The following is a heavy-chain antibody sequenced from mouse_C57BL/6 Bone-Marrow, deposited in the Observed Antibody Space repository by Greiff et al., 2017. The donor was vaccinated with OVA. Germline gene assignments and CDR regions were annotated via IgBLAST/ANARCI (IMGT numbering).Heavy chain of an antibody. J-gene: IGHJ3*01. V-gene: IGHV5-12*01. CDR1: GFTFSDYY. Sequence: EVKLVESGGGLVQPGGSLKLSCAASGFTFSDYYMYWVRQTPEKWLEWVAYISNGGGSTYYPDTVKGRFTISRDNAKNTLYLQMSRLKSEDTAMYYCARHGDDYDGAWFAYWGQGTLVTVSA. CDR3: ARHGDDYDGAWFAY. D-gene: IGHD2-4*01. CDR2: ISNGGGST.